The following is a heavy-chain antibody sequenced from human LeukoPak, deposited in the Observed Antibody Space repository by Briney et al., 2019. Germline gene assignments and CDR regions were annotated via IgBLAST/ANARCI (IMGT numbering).Heavy chain of an antibody. D-gene: IGHD2-21*02. V-gene: IGHV3-30*02. CDR1: GFTFSSYG. CDR3: ARDRLLYLDY. J-gene: IGHJ4*02. CDR2: IRYDGNNK. Sequence: GGSLRLSCVTSGFTFSSYGMHWVRQAPGKGLEWVASIRYDGNNKYYADSVKGRFTISRDSSKNTVDLQMNNLRVEDTAVYFCARDRLLYLDYWGQGTLVAVS.